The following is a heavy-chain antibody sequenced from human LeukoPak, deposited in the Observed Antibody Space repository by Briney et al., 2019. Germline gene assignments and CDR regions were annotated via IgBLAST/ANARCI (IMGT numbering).Heavy chain of an antibody. V-gene: IGHV4-61*09. CDR1: GGSISSGSYY. J-gene: IGHJ6*04. D-gene: IGHD3-3*01. CDR3: AREFTPDYDFWSGYYMDV. CDR2: IYTSGST. Sequence: TLSLTCTVSGGSISSGSYYWSWIRQPAGKGLEWIGHIYTSGSTNYNPSLKSRVTISVDTSKNQFSLKLSSVTAADTAVYYCAREFTPDYDFWSGYYMDVWGKGTTVTVSS.